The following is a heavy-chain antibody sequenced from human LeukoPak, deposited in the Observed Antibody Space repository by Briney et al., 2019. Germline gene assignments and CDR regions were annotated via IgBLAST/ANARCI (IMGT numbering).Heavy chain of an antibody. Sequence: GESLRISCQGSGYSFTNYWIGWVRQMPGKGLEWMGLIYPGDSDTRYSPSFQGQVTISADKSISTAYLQRSSLKASDTAIYYCAGRGPSNPDAFDIWGQGTVVTVSS. V-gene: IGHV5-51*01. CDR1: GYSFTNYW. CDR2: IYPGDSDT. D-gene: IGHD4-11*01. J-gene: IGHJ3*02. CDR3: AGRGPSNPDAFDI.